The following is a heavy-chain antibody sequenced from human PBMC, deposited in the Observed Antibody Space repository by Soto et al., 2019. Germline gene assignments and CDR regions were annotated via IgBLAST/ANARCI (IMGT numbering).Heavy chain of an antibody. Sequence: NPSETLSLTCTVSGGSISSSSYYWGWIRQPPGKGLEWIGSIYYSGSTYYNPSLKSRVTISVDTSKNQFSLKLSSVTAADTAVYYCARFSFGVVSYAFDIWGQGTMVTVSS. CDR2: IYYSGST. CDR1: GGSISSSSYY. CDR3: ARFSFGVVSYAFDI. V-gene: IGHV4-39*01. D-gene: IGHD3-3*01. J-gene: IGHJ3*02.